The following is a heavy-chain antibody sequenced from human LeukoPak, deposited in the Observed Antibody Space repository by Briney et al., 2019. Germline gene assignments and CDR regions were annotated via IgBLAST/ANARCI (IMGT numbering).Heavy chain of an antibody. CDR3: AKGTYSAYNSGCAY. V-gene: IGHV3-66*01. CDR2: IHSGGST. CDR1: GFTISSHY. D-gene: IGHD5-12*01. J-gene: IGHJ4*02. Sequence: PGGSLRLSCSVSGFTISSHYMAWVRQVPGKGPEWVSLIHSGGSTYYADSVKGRFTISRDNSKNTVYLQMNSLRAEDAAVYYCAKGTYSAYNSGCAYWGQGNLVTVSS.